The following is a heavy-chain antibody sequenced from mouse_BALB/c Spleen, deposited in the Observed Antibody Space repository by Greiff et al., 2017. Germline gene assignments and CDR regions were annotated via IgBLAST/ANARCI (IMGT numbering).Heavy chain of an antibody. CDR1: GFSLTSYD. J-gene: IGHJ4*01. D-gene: IGHD1-2*01. Sequence: VKLVESGPGLVAPSQSLSITCTVSGFSLTSYDISWIRQPPGKGLEWLGVIWTGGGTNYNSAFMSRLSISKDNSKSQVFLKMNSLQTDDTAIYYCVRDDDGFYAMDYWGQGTSVTVSS. CDR3: VRDDDGFYAMDY. V-gene: IGHV2-9-2*01. CDR2: IWTGGGT.